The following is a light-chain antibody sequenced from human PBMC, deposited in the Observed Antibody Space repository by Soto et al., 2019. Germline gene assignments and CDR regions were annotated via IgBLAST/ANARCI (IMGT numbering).Light chain of an antibody. Sequence: QSVLTQPPSASGTPGQRVTISCSGSSSNIGSKTVIWYQQLPGTAPKLLIYTNNQRPSGVPDRFSGSKSGTSASLAISGLQSEDEADYYCAVWDDSLNGVVFGGGTQLTVL. V-gene: IGLV1-44*01. CDR1: SSNIGSKT. CDR2: TNN. J-gene: IGLJ3*02. CDR3: AVWDDSLNGVV.